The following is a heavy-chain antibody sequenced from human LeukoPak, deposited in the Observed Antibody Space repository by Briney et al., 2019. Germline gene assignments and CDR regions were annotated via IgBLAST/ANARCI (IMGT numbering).Heavy chain of an antibody. Sequence: GGSLRLSCATSGFTFSSYGMHWVRQAPGKGLEWVAVISYDGSNKNYADSVKGRFTISRDNSKNTLYLQMNSLRAEDTAVYYCAKDGGSGSYYTYYYGMDVWGQGTTVTVSS. CDR3: AKDGGSGSYYTYYYGMDV. D-gene: IGHD3-10*01. CDR1: GFTFSSYG. J-gene: IGHJ6*02. V-gene: IGHV3-30*18. CDR2: ISYDGSNK.